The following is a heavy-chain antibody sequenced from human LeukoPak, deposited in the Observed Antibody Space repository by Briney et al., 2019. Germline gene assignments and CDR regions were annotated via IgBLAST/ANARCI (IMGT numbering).Heavy chain of an antibody. CDR1: GGSISSSSYY. CDR2: IYYSGST. V-gene: IGHV4-39*01. CDR3: ASPATDYDFWSGYPAFMDV. D-gene: IGHD3-3*01. J-gene: IGHJ6*02. Sequence: SETLSLTCTVSGGSISSSSYYWGWIRQPRGKGLEWIGSIYYSGSTYYNPSLKSRVTISVDTSKNQFSLKLSSVTAADTAVYYCASPATDYDFWSGYPAFMDVWGQGTTVTVSS.